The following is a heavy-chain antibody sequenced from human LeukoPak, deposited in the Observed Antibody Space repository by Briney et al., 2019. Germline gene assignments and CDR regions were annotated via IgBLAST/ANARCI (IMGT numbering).Heavy chain of an antibody. CDR3: AKDLPNAPQIDY. J-gene: IGHJ4*02. CDR1: GSIFSSYG. Sequence: PGGSLRLSCAASGSIFSSYGMHWVRQAPGKGLEWVAVISYDGSNKYYADSVKGRFTISRDNSKNTLYLQMHSLRAEDTAVYYCAKDLPNAPQIDYWGQGTLVTVSS. V-gene: IGHV3-30*18. CDR2: ISYDGSNK.